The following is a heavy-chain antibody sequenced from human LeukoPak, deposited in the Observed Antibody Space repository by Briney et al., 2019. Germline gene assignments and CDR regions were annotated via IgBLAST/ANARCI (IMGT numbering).Heavy chain of an antibody. CDR2: TWYDGDKK. J-gene: IGHJ4*02. V-gene: IGHV3-33*01. CDR3: ARDGYYDFLTGYIDS. D-gene: IGHD3-9*01. CDR1: GFIFRGYG. Sequence: GRSLRLSCTASGFIFRGYGMHWVRQVPGKGLEWVAITWYDGDKKHYADSVKGRFTISRDNSNNMLYLQMNSLRVEDTAVYYCARDGYYDFLTGYIDSWGQGTLVTVSS.